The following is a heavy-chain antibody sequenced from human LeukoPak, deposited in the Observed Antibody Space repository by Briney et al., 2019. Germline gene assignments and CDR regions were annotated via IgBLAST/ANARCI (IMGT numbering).Heavy chain of an antibody. D-gene: IGHD2-2*01. V-gene: IGHV1-46*01. CDR2: INPSGGST. CDR1: GYTFTSYY. J-gene: IGHJ3*02. CDR3: ARDRKIYCSSTSCPAFDI. Sequence: ASVKVSCKASGYTFTSYYMHWVRQAPGQGLEWMGIINPSGGSTSYAQKFQGRVTMTRDTSTSTVYMELSSLRSEDTAVYYCARDRKIYCSSTSCPAFDIWGQGTMVTVSS.